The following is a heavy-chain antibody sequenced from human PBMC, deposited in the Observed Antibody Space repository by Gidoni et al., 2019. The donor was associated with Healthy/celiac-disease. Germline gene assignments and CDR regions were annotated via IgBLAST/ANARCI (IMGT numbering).Heavy chain of an antibody. CDR3: AREQTYYDILTGYLDY. Sequence: VQLVESGGGVVQPGRSLRLSCAASGFPFSSYGMHWVRQAPGKGLEWVAFIWYDGSNKYYADSVKGRFTISRDNSKNTLYLQMNSLRAEDTAVYYCAREQTYYDILTGYLDYWGQGTLVTVSS. D-gene: IGHD3-9*01. J-gene: IGHJ4*02. CDR1: GFPFSSYG. CDR2: IWYDGSNK. V-gene: IGHV3-33*01.